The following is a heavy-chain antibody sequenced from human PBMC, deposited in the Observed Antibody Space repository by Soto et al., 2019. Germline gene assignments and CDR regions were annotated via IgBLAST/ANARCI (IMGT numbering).Heavy chain of an antibody. V-gene: IGHV3-9*01. CDR1: GFIFDDFA. D-gene: IGHD6-19*01. CDR3: VRIAVAEEDV. CDR2: INWNSDYI. Sequence: EVQLVESGGGLVQPGRSLRLSCAASGFIFDDFAMHWVRQAPGKGLEWVSGINWNSDYIHYADSVKGRFTISRDNAKSSLYLQMNSLRAEDTALYYCVRIAVAEEDVWGKGTTVTVSA. J-gene: IGHJ6*04.